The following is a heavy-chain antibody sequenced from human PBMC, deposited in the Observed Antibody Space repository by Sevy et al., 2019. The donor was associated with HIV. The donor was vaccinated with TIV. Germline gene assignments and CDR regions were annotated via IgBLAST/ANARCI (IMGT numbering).Heavy chain of an antibody. J-gene: IGHJ4*02. CDR3: ARNLRDMTAVGPGGDY. CDR1: GYLFTTKA. Sequence: ASVKVSCKASGYLFTTKAMNSVRQAPGQGLEWMGWINTNTGTATYAQDFTGRFVFSLDTSVNTAYLQISSLEAEDTAIYYCARNLRDMTAVGPGGDYWGQRTLVTVSS. V-gene: IGHV7-4-1*02. CDR2: INTNTGTA. D-gene: IGHD4-17*01.